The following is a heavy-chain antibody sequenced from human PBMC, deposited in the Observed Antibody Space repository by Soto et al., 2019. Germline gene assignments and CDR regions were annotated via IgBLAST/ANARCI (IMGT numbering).Heavy chain of an antibody. CDR1: DYSINSDSNL. CDR2: IYSGGSS. J-gene: IGHJ4*02. V-gene: IGHV4-28*03. D-gene: IGHD2-15*01. CDR3: ARGDCSGGSCYSGPFDY. Sequence: SETLSLTCTVSDYSINSDSNLWGWIRQPPGKGLEWIGYIYSGGSSYYNPSLKSRVTMSVDTSKNQFSLKLTSVTAADTAVYYCARGDCSGGSCYSGPFDYWGQGTLVTVSS.